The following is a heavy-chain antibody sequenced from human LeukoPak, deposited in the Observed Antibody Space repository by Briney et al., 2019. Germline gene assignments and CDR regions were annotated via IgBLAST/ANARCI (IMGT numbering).Heavy chain of an antibody. J-gene: IGHJ4*02. CDR2: IKEDGSEE. D-gene: IGHD6-6*01. Sequence: QTEGSPRLSSAASVFTFSVDWMSWVRQAAGKRLKWVASIKEDGSEEQYVDSVKGRFTISRDNARNSVHVQMNSLRAEDTAVYFCARVRPGHYFDYWGQGALVTVSS. V-gene: IGHV3-7*01. CDR3: ARVRPGHYFDY. CDR1: VFTFSVDW.